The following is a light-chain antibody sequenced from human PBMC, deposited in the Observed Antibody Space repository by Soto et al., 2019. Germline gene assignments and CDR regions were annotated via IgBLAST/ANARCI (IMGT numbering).Light chain of an antibody. CDR3: SSYTSSSTLV. Sequence: QSVLTQPASVSGSPGQSITISCSGTSSDVGGHNSVAWYQHNPGKAPQLMIYDVSNRPSGVSSRFSGSKSGNTASLSISGLQAEDEADYYCSSYTSSSTLVFATGTKVTVL. CDR1: SSDVGGHNS. J-gene: IGLJ1*01. CDR2: DVS. V-gene: IGLV2-14*01.